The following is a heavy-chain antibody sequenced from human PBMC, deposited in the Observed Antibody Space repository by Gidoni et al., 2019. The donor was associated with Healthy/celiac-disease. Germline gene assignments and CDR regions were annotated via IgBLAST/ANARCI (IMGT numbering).Heavy chain of an antibody. CDR1: GGSFSGYY. CDR3: ARGRNGYNRPMGY. D-gene: IGHD5-12*01. Sequence: QVQLQQWGAGLLKHSETLSLTCAVYGGSFSGYYWRWIRQPPGKGLEWIGEINHSGSTNYNPSLKSRVTISVDTSKNQFSLKLSSVTAADTAVYYCARGRNGYNRPMGYWGQGTLVTVSS. V-gene: IGHV4-34*01. CDR2: INHSGST. J-gene: IGHJ4*02.